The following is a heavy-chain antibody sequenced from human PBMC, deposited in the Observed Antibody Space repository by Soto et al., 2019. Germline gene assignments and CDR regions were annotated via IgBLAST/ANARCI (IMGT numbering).Heavy chain of an antibody. Sequence: LRLSCAASGFTFTAYAMSWVRQAPGKGLEWVSVISKNGDEEYYADSVTGRFTISRDSSNNLLYLRMSSLRVEDTAVYYCAPYVRGPAFYLDSWGQGTLVTVSS. CDR3: APYVRGPAFYLDS. V-gene: IGHV3-23*01. J-gene: IGHJ4*02. CDR1: GFTFTAYA. CDR2: ISKNGDEE. D-gene: IGHD3-10*02.